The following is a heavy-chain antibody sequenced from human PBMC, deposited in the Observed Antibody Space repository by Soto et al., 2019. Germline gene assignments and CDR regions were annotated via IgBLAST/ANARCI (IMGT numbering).Heavy chain of an antibody. CDR1: GFTFSSYA. J-gene: IGHJ3*02. CDR2: ISYDGSNK. Sequence: GGSLRLSCAASGFTFSSYAMHWVRQAPGKGLEWVAVISYDGSNKYYADSVKGRFTISRDNSKNTLYLQMNSLRAEDTAVYYCARDVGATMSDDAFDIWGQGTMVTVSS. D-gene: IGHD1-26*01. V-gene: IGHV3-30-3*01. CDR3: ARDVGATMSDDAFDI.